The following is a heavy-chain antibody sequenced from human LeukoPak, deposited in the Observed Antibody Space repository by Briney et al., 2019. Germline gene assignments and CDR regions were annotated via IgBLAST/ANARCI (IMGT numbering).Heavy chain of an antibody. J-gene: IGHJ4*02. CDR1: GFTFSSYS. V-gene: IGHV3-21*01. Sequence: GGSLRLSCAASGFTFSSYSMNWVRQAPRKGLEWVSSISSSSSYIYYADSVKGRFTISRDNAKNSLYLQMNSLRAEDTAVYYCARGSPLVWYDSSGDEINWGQGTLVTVSS. CDR3: ARGSPLVWYDSSGDEIN. D-gene: IGHD3-22*01. CDR2: ISSSSSYI.